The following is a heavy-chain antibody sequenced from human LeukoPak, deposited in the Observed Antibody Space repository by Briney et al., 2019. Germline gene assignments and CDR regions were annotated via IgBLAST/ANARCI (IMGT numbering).Heavy chain of an antibody. CDR3: ARNAGSGYYGPDNWFDP. V-gene: IGHV4-30-4*01. D-gene: IGHD3-22*01. Sequence: PSQTLSFTCTVSGGSISSGDYYWSWIRQPPGKGLEWIGYIYYGRSTYYNPSLKSRVTISVDTSKNQFSLKLSSVTAADTAVYYCARNAGSGYYGPDNWFDPWGQGTLVTVSS. CDR1: GGSISSGDYY. J-gene: IGHJ5*02. CDR2: IYYGRST.